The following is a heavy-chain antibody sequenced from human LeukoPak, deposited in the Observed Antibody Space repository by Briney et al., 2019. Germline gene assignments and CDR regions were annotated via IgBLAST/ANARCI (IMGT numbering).Heavy chain of an antibody. Sequence: GASVKVSCKASGGTFSSYAISWVRQAPGQGLEWMGRIIPILGIANYAQKFQGRVTITADKSTSTAYMKLSSLRSEDTAVYYCARENSSSWYGDYYYGMDVWGQGTTVTVSS. CDR2: IIPILGIA. CDR3: ARENSSSWYGDYYYGMDV. CDR1: GGTFSSYA. D-gene: IGHD6-13*01. J-gene: IGHJ6*02. V-gene: IGHV1-69*04.